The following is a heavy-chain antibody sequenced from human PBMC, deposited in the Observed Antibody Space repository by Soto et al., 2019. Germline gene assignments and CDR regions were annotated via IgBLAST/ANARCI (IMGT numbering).Heavy chain of an antibody. CDR2: IDPSDYYT. J-gene: IGHJ6*02. CDR3: ARLPRTTVTLNYYYYGFDV. V-gene: IGHV5-10-1*01. Sequence: PGESLKISCKGSGYVFTNYWSNWVRQMPGKGLEWMGRIDPSDYYTNYSPSFQGHVALSTDKSITTAYLQWSRLKASDTAIYYCARLPRTTVTLNYYYYGFDVWGQGTTVTSP. D-gene: IGHD4-4*01. CDR1: GYVFTNYW.